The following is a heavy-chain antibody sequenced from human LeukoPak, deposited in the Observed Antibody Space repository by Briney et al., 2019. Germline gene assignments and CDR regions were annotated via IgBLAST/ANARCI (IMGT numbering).Heavy chain of an antibody. V-gene: IGHV3-23*01. Sequence: GGSLRLSCAASGFTFSSYAMSWVRQAPGKGLEWVSAISGSGGSTYYADYVKGRLPISRDNSKNTLYMQMNSLRAQGTAVYYCAKGTDYGDYPDYWGQGTLVTVSS. CDR3: AKGTDYGDYPDY. CDR2: ISGSGGST. CDR1: GFTFSSYA. D-gene: IGHD4-17*01. J-gene: IGHJ4*02.